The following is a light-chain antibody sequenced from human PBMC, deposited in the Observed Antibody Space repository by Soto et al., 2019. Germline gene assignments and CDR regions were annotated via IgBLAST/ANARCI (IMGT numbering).Light chain of an antibody. J-gene: IGKJ1*01. CDR2: AAS. Sequence: EIVLTQSPATLSVSPGEGATLSCRASQSIDGNLAWYQQRPGQAPRLLSNAASTRATGIPARFSGSGSGTDFTLTISSLQSEDFAIYYCQQYKSWPPAWTFGQGTKVDIK. V-gene: IGKV3D-15*01. CDR3: QQYKSWPPAWT. CDR1: QSIDGN.